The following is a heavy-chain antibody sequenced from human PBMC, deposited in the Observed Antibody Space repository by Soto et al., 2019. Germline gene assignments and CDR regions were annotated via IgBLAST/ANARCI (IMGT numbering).Heavy chain of an antibody. V-gene: IGHV3-30-3*01. CDR2: ISYDGSNK. D-gene: IGHD3-22*01. CDR3: ARARDTVTFSDSSGYFPDY. Sequence: GGSLRLSCAASGFTFSSYAMHWVRQAPGKGLEWVAVISYDGSNKYYADSVKGRFTISRDNSKNTLYLQMNSLRAEDTAVYYCARARDTVTFSDSSGYFPDYWGQGTLVTVSS. CDR1: GFTFSSYA. J-gene: IGHJ4*02.